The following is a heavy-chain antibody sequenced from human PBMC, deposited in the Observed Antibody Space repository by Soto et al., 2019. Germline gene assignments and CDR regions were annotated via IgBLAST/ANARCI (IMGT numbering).Heavy chain of an antibody. CDR1: GYTFTSYY. CDR3: ARNRDIVVVPAAIVYHYGMDV. J-gene: IGHJ6*02. Sequence: SFKVSCKASGYTFTSYYMHWVRQAPVQGLDWMGIINPSGGSTSYAQKFQGRVTMTRDTSTSTVYMELSSLRSEDTAVYYCARNRDIVVVPAAIVYHYGMDVWGQGTTVTVSS. D-gene: IGHD2-2*02. V-gene: IGHV1-46*01. CDR2: INPSGGST.